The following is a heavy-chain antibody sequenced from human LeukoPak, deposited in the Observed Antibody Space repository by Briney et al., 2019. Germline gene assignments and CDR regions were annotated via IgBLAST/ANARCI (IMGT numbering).Heavy chain of an antibody. CDR3: ANTNGRWPSPPFDS. V-gene: IGHV3-23*01. Sequence: QPGGSLRLSCAASGFTFSSYAMSWVRQAPGKGLEWVSAISGSGGSTYYADSVKGRFTISRDNSKNTLYLQMNSLRAEDTAVYYCANTNGRWPSPPFDSWGQGTLVTVSS. D-gene: IGHD1-26*01. CDR2: ISGSGGST. CDR1: GFTFSSYA. J-gene: IGHJ4*02.